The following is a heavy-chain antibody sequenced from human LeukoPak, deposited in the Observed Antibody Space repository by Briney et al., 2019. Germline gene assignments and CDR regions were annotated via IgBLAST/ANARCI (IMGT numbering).Heavy chain of an antibody. D-gene: IGHD2-21*02. V-gene: IGHV3-23*01. CDR3: AKVSATAIWFDY. CDR1: GFTFASFA. J-gene: IGHJ4*02. CDR2: ISGRGDNT. Sequence: GGSLRLSCAASGFTFASFAMSWVRQAPGKGLEWVSSISGRGDNTYYADSVKGRFTISRDNSKNTVHLQVHSLRAEDTAVYYCAKVSATAIWFDYWGQGTLVTVSS.